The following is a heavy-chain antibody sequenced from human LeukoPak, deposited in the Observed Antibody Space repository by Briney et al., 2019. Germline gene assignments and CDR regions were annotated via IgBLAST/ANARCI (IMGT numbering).Heavy chain of an antibody. CDR1: VYTFTDNY. Sequence: ASVKVSCKSSVYTFTDNYIHLVRQAPGQGLEWMGWINPHSGGTNYGENFQGRVTLTRDTSISTAYMDLSSLISDDPAVYYCAKEFMSLTAFDIWGQGTMVTVSS. V-gene: IGHV1-2*02. D-gene: IGHD3-10*01. CDR3: AKEFMSLTAFDI. J-gene: IGHJ3*02. CDR2: INPHSGGT.